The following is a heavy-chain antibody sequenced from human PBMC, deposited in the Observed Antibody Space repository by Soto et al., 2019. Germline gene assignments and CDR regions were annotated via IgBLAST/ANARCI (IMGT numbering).Heavy chain of an antibody. CDR1: GFTFSSYA. D-gene: IGHD6-19*01. V-gene: IGHV3-30-3*01. CDR2: ISYDGSNK. CDR3: ASLFIAVATFDY. Sequence: QVQLVESGGGVVQPGRSLRLSCAASGFTFSSYAMHWVRQAPGKGLEWVAVISYDGSNKYYADSVKGRFTISRDNSKNTLYLQMNILRAEDTAVYYCASLFIAVATFDYWGQGTLGTVSS. J-gene: IGHJ4*02.